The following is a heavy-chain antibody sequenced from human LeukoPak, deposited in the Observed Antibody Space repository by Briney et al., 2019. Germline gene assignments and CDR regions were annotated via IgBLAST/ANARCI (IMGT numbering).Heavy chain of an antibody. D-gene: IGHD3-16*01. V-gene: IGHV4-34*01. CDR3: ARLTLGYLDY. CDR1: GGSFSGYY. CDR2: IYHSGST. J-gene: IGHJ4*02. Sequence: PSETLSLTCAVYGGSFSGYYWSWIRQPPGKGLEGMGEIYHSGSTNHNPSLKSRVTISVDSSKNQFSLKLSSVTAADTAVYYCARLTLGYLDYWGQGTLVTVSS.